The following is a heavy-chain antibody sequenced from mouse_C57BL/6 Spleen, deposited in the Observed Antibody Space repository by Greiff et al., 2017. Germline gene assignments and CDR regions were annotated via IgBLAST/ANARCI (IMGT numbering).Heavy chain of an antibody. Sequence: EVQRVESGGGLVKPGGSLKLSCAASGFTFSDYGMHWVRQAPEKGLEWVAYISSGSSTIYYADTVKGRFTISRDNAKNTLFLQMTSLRSEDTAMYYCARGDVGAYWGQGTLVTVSA. J-gene: IGHJ3*01. CDR3: ARGDVGAY. CDR1: GFTFSDYG. CDR2: ISSGSSTI. V-gene: IGHV5-17*01.